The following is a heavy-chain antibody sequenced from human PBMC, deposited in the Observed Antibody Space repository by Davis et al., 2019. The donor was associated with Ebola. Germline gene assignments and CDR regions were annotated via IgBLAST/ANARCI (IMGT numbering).Heavy chain of an antibody. CDR3: ARVLLWFGDRDYFDY. V-gene: IGHV4-39*01. CDR1: GGSISGTYY. CDR2: IYYSGST. Sequence: MPSETLSLTCTVSGGSISGTYYWGWIRQPPGKGLEWIGSIYYSGSTYYNPSLKSRVTISVDTSKNQFSLKLSSVTAADTAVYYCARVLLWFGDRDYFDYWGQGTLVTVSS. D-gene: IGHD3-10*01. J-gene: IGHJ4*02.